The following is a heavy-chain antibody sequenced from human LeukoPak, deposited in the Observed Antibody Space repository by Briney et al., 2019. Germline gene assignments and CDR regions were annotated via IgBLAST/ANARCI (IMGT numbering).Heavy chain of an antibody. CDR2: ISGSGGST. CDR3: AKRGVAGLDSYYYYYYMDV. CDR1: GFTFSSYG. V-gene: IGHV3-23*01. J-gene: IGHJ6*03. Sequence: GGTLRLSCVASGFTFSSYGMSWVRQAPGKGLEWVSAISGSGGSTYYADSVKGRFTISRDNSKNTLYLQMNSLRAEDTAVYYCAKRGVAGLDSYYYYYYMDVWGKGTTVTISS. D-gene: IGHD6-19*01.